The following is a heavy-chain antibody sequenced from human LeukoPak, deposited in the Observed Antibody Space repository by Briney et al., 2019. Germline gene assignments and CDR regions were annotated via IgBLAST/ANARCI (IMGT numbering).Heavy chain of an antibody. CDR1: GFTFSGYS. CDR2: FGTRSTSV. Sequence: GGSLRLSCTASGFTFSGYSMNWIRQAPGKGLEWVSSFGTRSTSVYHAGSVKGRFAISRDNAKNSLYLQMNSLRDEDTAVYYCARDLPYGSGSYHWFDPWGQGTLVTVSS. J-gene: IGHJ5*02. D-gene: IGHD3-10*01. CDR3: ARDLPYGSGSYHWFDP. V-gene: IGHV3-21*01.